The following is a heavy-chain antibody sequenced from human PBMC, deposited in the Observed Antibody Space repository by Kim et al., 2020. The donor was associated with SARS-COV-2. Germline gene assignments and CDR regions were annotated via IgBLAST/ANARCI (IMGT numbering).Heavy chain of an antibody. J-gene: IGHJ6*02. Sequence: GGSLRLSCAASGFAMSSYGMHWVRQAPGKGLEWVSLIWYDGGNKYYADSVKGRFTISSDNSKNTLYLQMNSLRAEDTAVYYCARDYAGYFKGLDVWGQG. CDR3: ARDYAGYFKGLDV. CDR2: IWYDGGNK. D-gene: IGHD3-9*01. V-gene: IGHV3-33*01. CDR1: GFAMSSYG.